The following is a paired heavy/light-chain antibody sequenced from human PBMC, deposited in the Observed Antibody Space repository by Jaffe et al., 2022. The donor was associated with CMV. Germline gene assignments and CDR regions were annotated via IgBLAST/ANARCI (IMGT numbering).Heavy chain of an antibody. J-gene: IGHJ6*03. D-gene: IGHD2-15*01. CDR2: IFSNDEK. V-gene: IGHV2-26*01. Sequence: QVTLKESGPVLVKPTETLTLTCTVSGFSLSNARMGVSWIRQPPGKALEWLAHIFSNDEKSYSTSLKSRLTISKDTSKSQVVLTMTNMDPVDTATYYCARIPLLGYCSGGSCYQYYYYYMDVWGKGTTVTVSS. CDR3: ARIPLLGYCSGGSCYQYYYYYMDV. CDR1: GFSLSNARMG.
Light chain of an antibody. CDR2: DAS. Sequence: EIVLTQSPATLSLSPGERATLSCRASQSVSSYLAWYQQKPGQAPRLLIYDASNRATGIPARFSGSGSGTDFTLTISSLEPEDFAVYYCQQRSKITFGQGTRLEIK. CDR1: QSVSSY. V-gene: IGKV3-11*01. J-gene: IGKJ5*01. CDR3: QQRSKIT.